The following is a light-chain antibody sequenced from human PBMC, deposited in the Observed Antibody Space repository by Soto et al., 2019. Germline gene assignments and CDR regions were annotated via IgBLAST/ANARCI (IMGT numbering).Light chain of an antibody. CDR3: QQYGTTLWT. Sequence: EIVLTQSPATLSLSPGDRATLSCRSSQSVSSTFLAWYQQKPGQAPRLLIYRAFTRATGIPARFSGSGFGTDFTLTIIRLEPEDFAVYYCQQYGTTLWTFGQGTKVDIK. J-gene: IGKJ1*01. V-gene: IGKV3-20*01. CDR2: RAF. CDR1: QSVSSTF.